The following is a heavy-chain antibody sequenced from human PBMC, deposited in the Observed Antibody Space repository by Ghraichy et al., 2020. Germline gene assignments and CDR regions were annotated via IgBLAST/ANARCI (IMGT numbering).Heavy chain of an antibody. CDR2: INHSGST. Sequence: SETLSLTCAVYGGSFSGYYWSWIRQPPGKGLEWIGEINHSGSTNYNPSLKSRVTISVDTSKNQFSLKLSSVTAADTAVYYCARDYGSGSYYKHVSKLDAFDIWGQGTMVTVSS. D-gene: IGHD3-10*01. CDR3: ARDYGSGSYYKHVSKLDAFDI. V-gene: IGHV4-34*01. J-gene: IGHJ3*02. CDR1: GGSFSGYY.